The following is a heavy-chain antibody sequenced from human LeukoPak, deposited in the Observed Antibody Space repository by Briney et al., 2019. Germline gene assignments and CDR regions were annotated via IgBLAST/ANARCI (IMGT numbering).Heavy chain of an antibody. CDR1: GYTFTGYY. Sequence: GASVKVSCKASGYTFTGYYMHWVRQAPGQGLEWMGWINPNSGGTNYAQKFQGWVTMTRDTSISTAYMGLSRLRSDDTAVYYCAREGLYYDSSGYCDYWGQGTLVTVSS. CDR2: INPNSGGT. J-gene: IGHJ4*02. D-gene: IGHD3-22*01. CDR3: AREGLYYDSSGYCDY. V-gene: IGHV1-2*04.